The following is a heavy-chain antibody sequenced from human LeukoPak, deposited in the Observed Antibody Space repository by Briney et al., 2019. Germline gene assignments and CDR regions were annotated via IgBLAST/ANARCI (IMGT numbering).Heavy chain of an antibody. Sequence: GASVKVSCKASGYTFRSYSFSWVRQAPGQGLEWMGWISPYNGNTNYAQRFQGRVTMTTDTSTSTAYMELRSLRFDDTAVYYCARDGGYFDYWGRGTLVTVSS. CDR3: ARDGGYFDY. CDR1: GYTFRSYS. J-gene: IGHJ4*02. V-gene: IGHV1-18*01. CDR2: ISPYNGNT.